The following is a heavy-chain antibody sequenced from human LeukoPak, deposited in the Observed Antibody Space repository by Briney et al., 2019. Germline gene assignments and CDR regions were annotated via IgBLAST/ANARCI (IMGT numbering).Heavy chain of an antibody. CDR2: ISYDGSNK. D-gene: IGHD2-15*01. Sequence: GGSLRLSCAASGFTFSSYAMHWVRQAPGKGLEWVAVISYDGSNKYYADSVKGRFTISRDNSKNTLYLQMNSLRAEDTAVYYCARDIGIVVVVAATDYYDSSGYDYWGQGTLVTVSS. V-gene: IGHV3-30*04. J-gene: IGHJ4*02. CDR3: ARDIGIVVVVAATDYYDSSGYDY. CDR1: GFTFSSYA.